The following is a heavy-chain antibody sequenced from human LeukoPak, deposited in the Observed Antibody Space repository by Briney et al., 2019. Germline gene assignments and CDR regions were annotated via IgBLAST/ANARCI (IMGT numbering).Heavy chain of an antibody. CDR3: ARVKQLVRTPYYYYYYMDV. Sequence: ASVKVSCKASGYTFTGYYMHWVRQAPGQGLEWMGWINPNSGGTNYAQKFQGRVTMTRDTSISTAYMELSRLRSDDTAVYYCARVKQLVRTPYYYYYYMDVWGKGTTVTVSS. V-gene: IGHV1-2*02. D-gene: IGHD6-13*01. J-gene: IGHJ6*03. CDR1: GYTFTGYY. CDR2: INPNSGGT.